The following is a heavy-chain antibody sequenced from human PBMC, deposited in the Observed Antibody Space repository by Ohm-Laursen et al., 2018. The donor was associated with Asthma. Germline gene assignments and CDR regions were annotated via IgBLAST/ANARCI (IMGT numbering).Heavy chain of an antibody. D-gene: IGHD2-2*01. CDR3: ARDADEYQLLRGFDY. CDR2: ITTGSSTI. Sequence: SLRLSCAASGFTFSNYNMIWVRQAPGKGLDWVSSITTGSSTIYYADSVRGRFTVSTDKVTNSLYLQINSLRPEDTAVYYCARDADEYQLLRGFDYWGQGTLVTVSS. J-gene: IGHJ4*02. V-gene: IGHV3-48*01. CDR1: GFTFSNYN.